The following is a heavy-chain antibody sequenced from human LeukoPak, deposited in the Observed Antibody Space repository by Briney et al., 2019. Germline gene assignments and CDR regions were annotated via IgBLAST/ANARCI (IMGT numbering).Heavy chain of an antibody. CDR3: ARDNSVGDNAWWFDP. J-gene: IGHJ5*02. CDR1: GYTFTNYY. CDR2: INPNGGST. D-gene: IGHD1-26*01. Sequence: GASVKVSCKASGYTFTNYYIHWVRQAPGQGLEWVGLINPNGGSTGYAQRFQGRVTMTRDMSTSTDYMELSSLRSEDTAIYYCARDNSVGDNAWWFDPWGQGTLVTVSS. V-gene: IGHV1-46*01.